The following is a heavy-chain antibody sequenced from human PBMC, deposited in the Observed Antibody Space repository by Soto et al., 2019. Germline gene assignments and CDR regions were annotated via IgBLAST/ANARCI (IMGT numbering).Heavy chain of an antibody. CDR3: ARAGSFDL. CDR2: ISGGSETI. Sequence: GGSLILSCAAYGFTLSTFTMGWVRQAPGKGLEWVSYISGGSETIHYADSVKGRFTISRDNAKNSIFLQMNSLRDEDSAIYYCARAGSFDLWGQGTLVTVSS. V-gene: IGHV3-48*02. J-gene: IGHJ4*02. CDR1: GFTLSTFT. D-gene: IGHD3-10*01.